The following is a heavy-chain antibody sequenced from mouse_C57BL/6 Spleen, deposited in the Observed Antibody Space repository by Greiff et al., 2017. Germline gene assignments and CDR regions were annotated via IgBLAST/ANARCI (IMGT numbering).Heavy chain of an antibody. V-gene: IGHV5-4*03. CDR3: ARAEVWFAY. Sequence: EVMLVESGGGLVKPGGSLKLSCAASGFTFSSYAMSWVRQTPEKRLEWVATISDGGSYTYYPDNVKGRFTISRDNAKNNLYLQMSHLKSEDTAMYYCARAEVWFAYWGQGTLVTVSA. CDR2: ISDGGSYT. J-gene: IGHJ3*01. CDR1: GFTFSSYA.